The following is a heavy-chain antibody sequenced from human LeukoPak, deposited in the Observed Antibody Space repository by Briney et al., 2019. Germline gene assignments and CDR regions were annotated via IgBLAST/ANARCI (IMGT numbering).Heavy chain of an antibody. Sequence: ASVKVSCKASGYTFTGYYMHWVRQAPGQGLERMGWINPNSGGTNYAQKFQGRVTMTRDTSISTAYMELSRLRSDDTAVYYCARWGVLLGAFDIWGQGTMVTVSS. CDR2: INPNSGGT. CDR3: ARWGVLLGAFDI. V-gene: IGHV1-2*02. D-gene: IGHD3-10*01. J-gene: IGHJ3*02. CDR1: GYTFTGYY.